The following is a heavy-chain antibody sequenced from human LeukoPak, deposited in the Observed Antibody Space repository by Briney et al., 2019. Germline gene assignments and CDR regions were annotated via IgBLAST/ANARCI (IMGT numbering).Heavy chain of an antibody. D-gene: IGHD6-25*01. CDR1: GFTFSSYG. CDR2: ITGRGEST. J-gene: IGHJ4*02. CDR3: AKDRRLASFDY. Sequence: GGSLRLSCAASGFTFSSYGMNWVRQAPGKGLEWLSGITGRGESTYYADSVKGRFTISRDNSKNTLYLQMNSLRAGDTAIYYCAKDRRLASFDYGGQGTLVTVSS. V-gene: IGHV3-23*01.